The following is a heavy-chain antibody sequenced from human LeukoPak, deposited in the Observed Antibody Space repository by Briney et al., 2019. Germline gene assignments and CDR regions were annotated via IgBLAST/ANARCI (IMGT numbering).Heavy chain of an antibody. D-gene: IGHD4-17*01. CDR1: GFTFGSQA. Sequence: GGSLRLSCAASGFTFGSQAMSWVRQAPGKGLEWVSAISGSGRNTYYGDSVKGRFTISRDDSKNSVYLQMNSLRADDTAVYYCTKGTTVTQDPDYWGQGTLVTVSS. CDR3: TKGTTVTQDPDY. V-gene: IGHV3-23*01. J-gene: IGHJ4*02. CDR2: ISGSGRNT.